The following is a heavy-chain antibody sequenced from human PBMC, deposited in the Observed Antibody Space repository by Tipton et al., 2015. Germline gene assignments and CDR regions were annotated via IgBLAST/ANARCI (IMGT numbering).Heavy chain of an antibody. D-gene: IGHD2-2*01. CDR2: VYHTGST. CDR1: GGSISSSHW. J-gene: IGHJ5*02. CDR3: AAHCISTSCYYWFDP. V-gene: IGHV4-4*02. Sequence: TLSLTCAVSGGSISSSHWWTWVRQPPGKGLEWIGEVYHTGSTYYNPSLKSRVTISVDTSKSQFSLRLSSVTAADTAVYYCAAHCISTSCYYWFDPWGQGTLVTVSS.